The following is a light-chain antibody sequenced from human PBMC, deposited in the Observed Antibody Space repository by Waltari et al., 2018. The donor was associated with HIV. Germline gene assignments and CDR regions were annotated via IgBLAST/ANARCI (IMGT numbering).Light chain of an antibody. CDR3: QSYDTRLSGSV. V-gene: IGLV1-40*01. CDR1: SSNIGARHHFD. CDR2: GNN. Sequence: QSVLTQPPSVSGAPGQTVTTSCTGSSSNIGARHHFDVHWYQQRPGTAPKLLIYGNNNRPSGVPDRFSGSKSGASASLAITGLQAEDEADYYCQSYDTRLSGSVFGGGTKLTVL. J-gene: IGLJ3*02.